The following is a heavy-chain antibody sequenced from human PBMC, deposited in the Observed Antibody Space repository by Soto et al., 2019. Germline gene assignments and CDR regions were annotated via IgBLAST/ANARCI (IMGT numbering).Heavy chain of an antibody. Sequence: QITLKESGPTLVKPTQTLTLTCTFSGFSLSSSGVGVGWIRQPPGKALEWLALIYWADDTRYSPSLKSRLTITKDTSKNQVLLTMTIMDPVDTATYFCAHYVGTMPRFDYWGQGTRVTGSS. CDR3: AHYVGTMPRFDY. V-gene: IGHV2-5*02. D-gene: IGHD5-12*01. CDR1: GFSLSSSGVG. CDR2: IYWADDT. J-gene: IGHJ4*02.